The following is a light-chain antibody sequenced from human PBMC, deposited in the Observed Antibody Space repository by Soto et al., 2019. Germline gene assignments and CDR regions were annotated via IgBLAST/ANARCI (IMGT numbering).Light chain of an antibody. J-gene: IGKJ1*01. Sequence: EIVLTQSPATLSLSPGERATLSCRASQSVSSYLAWYQQKPGQAPRLLIYDASSRATGIPDRFSGSGSGTDVTLTISRLEPEDFSVYYCQHYGSSPRTFGQGTKVDIK. CDR1: QSVSSY. CDR2: DAS. CDR3: QHYGSSPRT. V-gene: IGKV3-20*01.